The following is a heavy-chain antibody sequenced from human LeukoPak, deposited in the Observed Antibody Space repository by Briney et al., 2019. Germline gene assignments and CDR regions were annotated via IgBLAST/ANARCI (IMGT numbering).Heavy chain of an antibody. D-gene: IGHD5-18*01. CDR1: GYTFTSYG. CDR2: ISAYNGNT. J-gene: IGHJ3*02. Sequence: ASVKVSCKAPGYTFTSYGISWVRQAPGQGLEWMGWISAYNGNTNYAQKLQGRVTMTTDTSTSTAYMELRSLRSDDTAVYYCARGYRLNRQPNDACDMWGQGTMVTVSS. CDR3: ARGYRLNRQPNDACDM. V-gene: IGHV1-18*01.